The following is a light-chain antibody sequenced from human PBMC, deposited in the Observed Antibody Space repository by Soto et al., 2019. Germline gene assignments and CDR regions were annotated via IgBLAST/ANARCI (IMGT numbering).Light chain of an antibody. CDR3: QPYNNWPLT. V-gene: IGKV3-20*01. J-gene: IGKJ4*01. CDR1: QSVSSSY. CDR2: GAS. Sequence: EIVLTQSPGTLSLSPGERATLSCRASQSVSSSYLAWYQQKPGQAPRLLIYGASSRASGIPDRFSGSGSGTDFTLTISSLQSEDFAIYYCQPYNNWPLTFGGGTKVESK.